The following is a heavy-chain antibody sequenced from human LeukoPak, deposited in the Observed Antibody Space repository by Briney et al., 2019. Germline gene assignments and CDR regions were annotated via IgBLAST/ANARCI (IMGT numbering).Heavy chain of an antibody. V-gene: IGHV5-51*01. CDR2: IFPGDSDT. D-gene: IGHD4-23*01. CDR3: ATTTLG. Sequence: GESLKISCKASGYSFTTYWIGWVRQMPGKGLEWMGIIFPGDSDTRYSPSFQGQVTISVDTSISTVYLQWSSLKASDTAMYFCATTTLGWGLGTLVTVSS. CDR1: GYSFTTYW. J-gene: IGHJ4*02.